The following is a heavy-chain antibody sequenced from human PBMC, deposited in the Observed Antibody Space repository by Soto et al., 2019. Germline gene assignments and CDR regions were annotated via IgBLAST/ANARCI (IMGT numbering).Heavy chain of an antibody. J-gene: IGHJ6*02. CDR3: ARVGVDIVGTITGHSGPYYYYGMDV. CDR1: GYTFTSYY. Sequence: ASVKVSCKASGYTFTSYYMHWVRQAPGQGLEWMGIINPSGGSTSYAQKFQGRVTMTRDTSTSTVYMELSSLRAEDTAVYYCARVGVDIVGTITGHSGPYYYYGMDVWGQGTTVTVSS. CDR2: INPSGGST. V-gene: IGHV1-46*01. D-gene: IGHD5-12*01.